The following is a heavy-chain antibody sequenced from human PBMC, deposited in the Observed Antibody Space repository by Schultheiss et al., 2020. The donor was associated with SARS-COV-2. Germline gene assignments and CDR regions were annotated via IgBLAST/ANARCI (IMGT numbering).Heavy chain of an antibody. CDR3: ARGERFGADF. J-gene: IGHJ3*01. D-gene: IGHD3-3*01. Sequence: SETLSLTCAISGGSISCGDSWSWIRQPPGKGLEWIGYIYKSGRTSYSPSLKSRLTIALDTSKNQFSLRLSSVIAADSAVYYCARGERFGADFWGPGTTVTVSS. V-gene: IGHV4-61*08. CDR2: IYKSGRT. CDR1: GGSISCGDS.